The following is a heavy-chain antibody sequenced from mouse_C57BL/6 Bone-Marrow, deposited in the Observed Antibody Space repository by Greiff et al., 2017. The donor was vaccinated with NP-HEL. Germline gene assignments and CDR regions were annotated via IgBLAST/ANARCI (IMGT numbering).Heavy chain of an antibody. Sequence: EVPLHQSGPELVKPGASVKISCKASGYTFTDYYMNWVKQSHGKSLEWIGDINPNNGGTSYNQKFKGKATLTVDKSSSTAYMELRSLTSEDSAIYYCARNYGSSYKFAYWGQGTLVTVSA. CDR2: INPNNGGT. V-gene: IGHV1-26*01. CDR3: ARNYGSSYKFAY. D-gene: IGHD1-1*01. J-gene: IGHJ3*01. CDR1: GYTFTDYY.